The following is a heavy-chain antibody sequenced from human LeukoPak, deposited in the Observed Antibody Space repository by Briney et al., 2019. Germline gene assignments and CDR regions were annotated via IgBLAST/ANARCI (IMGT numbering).Heavy chain of an antibody. CDR1: GFTFSSYS. CDR3: ARVIIVATKNPDY. V-gene: IGHV3-48*01. Sequence: AGGSLRLSCAASGFTFSSYSMNWVRQAPGKGLEWLSYISGSSTIIYYADSVKGRFTISRDNAKNSLYLQMNSLRAEDTAVYYCARVIIVATKNPDYWGQGTLVTVSS. D-gene: IGHD5-12*01. CDR2: ISGSSTII. J-gene: IGHJ4*02.